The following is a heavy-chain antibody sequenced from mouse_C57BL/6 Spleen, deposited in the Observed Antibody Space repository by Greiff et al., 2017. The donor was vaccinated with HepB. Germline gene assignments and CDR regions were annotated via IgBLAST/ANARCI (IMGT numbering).Heavy chain of an antibody. CDR1: GYTFTSYD. CDR2: IYPRDGST. J-gene: IGHJ2*01. Sequence: VKLVESGPELVKPGASVKLSCKASGYTFTSYDINWVKQRPGQGLEWIGWIYPRDGSTKYNEKFKGKATLTVDTSSSTAYMELHSLTSEDSAVYFCARERYYGSSDYWGQGTTLTVSS. D-gene: IGHD1-1*01. V-gene: IGHV1-85*01. CDR3: ARERYYGSSDY.